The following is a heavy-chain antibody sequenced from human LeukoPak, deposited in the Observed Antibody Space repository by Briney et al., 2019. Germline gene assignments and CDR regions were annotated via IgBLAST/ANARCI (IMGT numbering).Heavy chain of an antibody. CDR2: IHTSGST. Sequence: PSETLSLTCTVSGVSISSYYWSWIRQPAGKGLEWIGRIHTSGSTNYNPSLKSRVTMSVDTSKNQSSLKLSSVTAADTAVYYCAREGLNMVRGIIPKEAWGWFDPWGQGTLVTVSS. D-gene: IGHD3-10*01. CDR3: AREGLNMVRGIIPKEAWGWFDP. CDR1: GVSISSYY. J-gene: IGHJ5*02. V-gene: IGHV4-4*07.